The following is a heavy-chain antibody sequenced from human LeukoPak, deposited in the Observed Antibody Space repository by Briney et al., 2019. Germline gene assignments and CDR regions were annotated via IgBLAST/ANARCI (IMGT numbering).Heavy chain of an antibody. D-gene: IGHD3-22*01. J-gene: IGHJ4*02. CDR2: IYYSGST. V-gene: IGHV4-39*07. CDR1: GGSVSSGSYY. Sequence: PSETLSLTCTVSGGSVSSGSYYWGWIRQPPGKGLEWIGNIYYSGSTYYNPSLKSRVTISVETSKNQFSLKLSSVTAADTAVYYCARALYYYDSSGTSPHYFDYWGQGTLVTVSS. CDR3: ARALYYYDSSGTSPHYFDY.